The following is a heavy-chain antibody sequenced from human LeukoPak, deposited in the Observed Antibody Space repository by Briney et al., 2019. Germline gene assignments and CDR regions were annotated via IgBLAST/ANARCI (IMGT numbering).Heavy chain of an antibody. D-gene: IGHD6-13*01. CDR3: AKDPKIAAAGTIREAPLVDY. V-gene: IGHV3-23*01. Sequence: GGSLRLSCAASGLTFSSYAMSWVRQAPGKGLEWVSAISGRGGSTYYAAYVKGRFTISRDNSRNTLYLQRNSLRAEDTAVYYCAKDPKIAAAGTIREAPLVDYWGQGTLVTVSS. CDR2: ISGRGGST. CDR1: GLTFSSYA. J-gene: IGHJ4*02.